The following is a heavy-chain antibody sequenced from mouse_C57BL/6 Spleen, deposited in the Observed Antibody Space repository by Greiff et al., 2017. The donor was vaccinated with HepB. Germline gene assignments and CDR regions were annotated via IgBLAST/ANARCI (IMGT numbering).Heavy chain of an antibody. CDR2: IDPSDSET. D-gene: IGHD2-3*01. J-gene: IGHJ4*01. CDR3: ASGWLAYYYAMDY. CDR1: GYTFTSYW. Sequence: QVHVKQSGAELVRPGSSVKLSCKASGYTFTSYWMHWVKQRPIQGLEWIGNIDPSDSETHYNQKFKDKATLTVDKSSSTAYMQLSSLTSEDSAVYYCASGWLAYYYAMDYWGQGTSVTVSS. V-gene: IGHV1-52*01.